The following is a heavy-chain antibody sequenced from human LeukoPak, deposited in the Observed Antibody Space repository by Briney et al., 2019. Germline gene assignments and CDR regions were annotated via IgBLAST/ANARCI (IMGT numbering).Heavy chain of an antibody. CDR2: ISSSGSTI. Sequence: GGSLRLSCAASGFTYSSYEMNWVRQAPGKGLEWVSYISSSGSTIYYADSVKGRFTISRDNAKNSLYLQMNSLRAEDTAVYYCARVPGPYCSGGSCYSMSGNYWGQGTLVTVSS. CDR1: GFTYSSYE. J-gene: IGHJ4*02. CDR3: ARVPGPYCSGGSCYSMSGNY. D-gene: IGHD2-15*01. V-gene: IGHV3-48*03.